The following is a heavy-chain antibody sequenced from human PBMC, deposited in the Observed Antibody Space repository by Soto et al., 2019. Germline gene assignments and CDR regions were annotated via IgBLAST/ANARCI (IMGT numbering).Heavy chain of an antibody. CDR3: ADPVPAATHYEYYNMDV. J-gene: IGHJ6*02. V-gene: IGHV3-23*01. D-gene: IGHD2-2*01. CDR1: GFTFNYYD. CDR2: ISSTGVTT. Sequence: EVQLLETGGGLAQPGGSLRLSCVASGFTFNYYDMSWVRQAPGKGLEWVSTISSTGVTTYYADSVKGRFTISRDNFRNTLWLKMNSLRAEDTAVYYCADPVPAATHYEYYNMDVWGQGTTVTVSS.